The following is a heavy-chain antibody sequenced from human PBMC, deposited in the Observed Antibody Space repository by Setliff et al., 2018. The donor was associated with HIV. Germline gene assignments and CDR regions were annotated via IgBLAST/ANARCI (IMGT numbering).Heavy chain of an antibody. CDR1: GGSIGGYS. J-gene: IGHJ4*02. D-gene: IGHD5-18*01. Sequence: SETLSLTCSVSGGSIGGYSWGWIRQSPGKGLEWIGYIYPSTSANYNSTLRSRVTVSVDTSKNQFSLKLNSVTAADTAVYYCASQWIQIWQLYWGQGTLVTVSS. CDR3: ASQWIQIWQLY. V-gene: IGHV4-4*08. CDR2: IYPSTSA.